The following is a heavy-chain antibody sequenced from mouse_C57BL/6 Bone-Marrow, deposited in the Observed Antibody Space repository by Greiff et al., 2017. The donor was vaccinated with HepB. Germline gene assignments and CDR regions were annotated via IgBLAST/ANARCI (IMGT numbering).Heavy chain of an antibody. V-gene: IGHV1-54*01. J-gene: IGHJ2*01. CDR1: GYAFTNYL. CDR2: INPGSGGT. Sequence: VQLVESGAELVRPGTSVKVSCKASGYAFTNYLIEWVKQRPGQGLEWIGVINPGSGGTNYNEKFKGKATLTADKSSSTAYMQLSSLTSEDSAVYFCARTPSFDYWGQGTTLTVSS. CDR3: ARTPSFDY.